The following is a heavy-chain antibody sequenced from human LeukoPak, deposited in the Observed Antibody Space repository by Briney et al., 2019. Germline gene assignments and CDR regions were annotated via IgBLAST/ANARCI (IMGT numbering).Heavy chain of an antibody. CDR2: IYHSGST. Sequence: PSETLSLTCAVSGGSISSSNWWSWVRQPPGKGLEWIGYIYHSGSTYYNPSLKSRVTISVDTSKNQFSLKLSSVTAADTAVYYCARDSGSYDFWSGYLNLDYWGQGTLVTVSS. J-gene: IGHJ4*02. V-gene: IGHV4-4*02. D-gene: IGHD3-3*01. CDR1: GGSISSSNW. CDR3: ARDSGSYDFWSGYLNLDY.